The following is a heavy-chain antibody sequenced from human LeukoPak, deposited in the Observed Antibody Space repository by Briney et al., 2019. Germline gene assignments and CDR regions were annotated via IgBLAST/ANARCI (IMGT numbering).Heavy chain of an antibody. CDR3: ARDHSVGYYDSSGYPDY. D-gene: IGHD3-22*01. J-gene: IGHJ4*02. CDR2: ISSSSSTI. CDR1: GFTFSSYS. V-gene: IGHV3-48*02. Sequence: PGGSLRLSCAASGFTFSSYSMNWVRQAPGKGLEWVSYISSSSSTIYYADSVKGRFTISRDNAKNSLYLQMNSLRDEDTAVNYCARDHSVGYYDSSGYPDYWGQGTLVTVSS.